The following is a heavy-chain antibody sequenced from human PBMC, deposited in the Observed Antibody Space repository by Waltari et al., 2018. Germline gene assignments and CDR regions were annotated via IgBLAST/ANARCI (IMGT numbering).Heavy chain of an antibody. CDR2: IIPIFGTA. CDR1: GGTFSSYA. V-gene: IGHV1-69*08. D-gene: IGHD3-10*01. CDR3: ARSYYYGSGSYEVYYFDY. J-gene: IGHJ4*02. Sequence: QVQLVQSGAEVKKPGSSVKVSCKASGGTFSSYAISWVRQAPGQGLEWMGRIIPIFGTANYAQKFQGRVTITADKSTSTAYMELSSLRSEDTAVYYCARSYYYGSGSYEVYYFDYWGQGTLVTVSS.